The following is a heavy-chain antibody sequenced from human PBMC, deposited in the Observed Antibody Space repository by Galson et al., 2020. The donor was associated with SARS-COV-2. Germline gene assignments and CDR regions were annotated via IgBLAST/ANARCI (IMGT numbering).Heavy chain of an antibody. CDR2: IDWDNDK. D-gene: IGHD5-12*01. CDR1: GFSLTTSGMG. Sequence: SGPTLVKPTQTLTLTCTFSGFSLTTSGMGVTWIRQPPGQALEWLALIDWDNDKSYSTSPKTRLTTSGDTSKNQVFLTMTNMDPADTATYHCSRVANGYGGDDYGSSPFVYLGQGSLVSVSA. J-gene: IGHJ4*02. V-gene: IGHV2-70*01. CDR3: SRVANGYGGDDYGSSPFVY.